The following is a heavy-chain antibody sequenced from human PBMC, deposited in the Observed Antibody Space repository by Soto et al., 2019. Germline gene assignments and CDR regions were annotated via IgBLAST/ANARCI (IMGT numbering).Heavy chain of an antibody. CDR3: ARGVNYDFWSGLIENDAFDI. J-gene: IGHJ3*02. V-gene: IGHV4-59*01. CDR2: IYYSGST. CDR1: GGSISSYY. D-gene: IGHD3-3*01. Sequence: SETLSLTCTVSGGSISSYYWSWIRQPPGEGLEWIGYIYYSGSTNYNPSLKSGVTISVDTSKNQFSLKLSSVTAADTAVYYCARGVNYDFWSGLIENDAFDIWGQGTMVTVSS.